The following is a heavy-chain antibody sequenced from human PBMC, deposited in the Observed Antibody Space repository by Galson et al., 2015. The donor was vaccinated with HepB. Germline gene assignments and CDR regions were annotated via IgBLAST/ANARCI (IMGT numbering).Heavy chain of an antibody. V-gene: IGHV1-24*01. CDR1: GYTFTGYY. Sequence: SVKVSCKASGYTFTGYYMHWVRQAPGKGLEWMGGFDPEDGETIYAQKFQGRVTMTEDTSTDTAYMELSSLRSEDTAVYYCATDFTCLGGTSCYNNWFDPWGQGTLVTVSS. J-gene: IGHJ5*02. D-gene: IGHD2-2*01. CDR2: FDPEDGET. CDR3: ATDFTCLGGTSCYNNWFDP.